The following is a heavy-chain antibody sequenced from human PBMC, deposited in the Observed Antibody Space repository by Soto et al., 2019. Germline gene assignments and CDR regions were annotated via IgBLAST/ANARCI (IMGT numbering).Heavy chain of an antibody. D-gene: IGHD4-17*01. Sequence: GGSLRLSCAASGFTFSSYSMNWVRQAPGKGLEWVSSISSSSSYIYYADSVKGRFTISRDNAKNSLYLQMNSLRAEDTAVYYCARDLPLRVWYYYYGMDVWGQGTTVTVSS. CDR2: ISSSSSYI. CDR1: GFTFSSYS. J-gene: IGHJ6*02. CDR3: ARDLPLRVWYYYYGMDV. V-gene: IGHV3-21*01.